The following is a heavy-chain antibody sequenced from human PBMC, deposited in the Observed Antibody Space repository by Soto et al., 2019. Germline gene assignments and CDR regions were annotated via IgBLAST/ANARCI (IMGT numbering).Heavy chain of an antibody. CDR1: GFTFSSYC. J-gene: IGHJ4*02. CDR2: IKQDGSEK. CDR3: ARDLRGAAGYDY. Sequence: GGSLRLSCAASGFTFSSYCMSWVRQAPGKGLEWVANIKQDGSEKYYVDSVKGRFTISRDNAKNSLYLQMNSLRAEDTAVYYCARDLRGAAGYDYWGQGTLVTVSS. D-gene: IGHD3-9*01. V-gene: IGHV3-7*01.